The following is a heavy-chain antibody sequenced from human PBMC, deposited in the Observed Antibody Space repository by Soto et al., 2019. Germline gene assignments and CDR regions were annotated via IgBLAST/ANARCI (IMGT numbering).Heavy chain of an antibody. CDR2: ISSSSYT. CDR3: AKDRAGDIYVAARSGLDY. V-gene: IGHV3-11*06. J-gene: IGHJ4*02. Sequence: GGSLRLSCAASGFTFSDYYMSWIRQAPGKGLEWVSYISSSSYTNYADSVKGRFTISRDNAKNSLYLQMNSLRADDTAVYYCAKDRAGDIYVAARSGLDYWGQGTLVTVSS. D-gene: IGHD3-3*01. CDR1: GFTFSDYY.